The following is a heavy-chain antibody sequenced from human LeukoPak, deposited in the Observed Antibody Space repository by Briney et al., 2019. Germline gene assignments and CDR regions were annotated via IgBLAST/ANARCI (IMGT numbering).Heavy chain of an antibody. V-gene: IGHV4-31*03. CDR2: IYYSGST. CDR3: ARGDYYDSSGYWIPFDY. CDR1: GGSISSGG. Sequence: PSETLSLTCTVSGGSISSGGWSWIRQHPGKGLEWIGYIYYSGSTYYNPSLKSRVTISVDTSKNQFSLKLSSVTAADTAVYYCARGDYYDSSGYWIPFDYWGRGTLVTVSS. D-gene: IGHD3-22*01. J-gene: IGHJ4*02.